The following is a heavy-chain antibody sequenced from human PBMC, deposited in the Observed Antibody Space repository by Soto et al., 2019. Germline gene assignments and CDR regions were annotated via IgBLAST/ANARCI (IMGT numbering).Heavy chain of an antibody. CDR2: ISYDGSNK. J-gene: IGHJ6*02. Sequence: GGSLRLSXAASGFTFSSYAMHWVRQAPGKGLEWVAVISYDGSNKYYADSVKGRFTISRDNSKNTLYLQMNSLRAEDTAVYYCAREGGYNWNYVPSYYYYGMDVWGQGTTVTAP. V-gene: IGHV3-30-3*01. D-gene: IGHD1-7*01. CDR3: AREGGYNWNYVPSYYYYGMDV. CDR1: GFTFSSYA.